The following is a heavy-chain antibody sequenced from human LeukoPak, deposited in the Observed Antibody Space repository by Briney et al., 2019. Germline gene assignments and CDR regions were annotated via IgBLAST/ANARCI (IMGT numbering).Heavy chain of an antibody. D-gene: IGHD6-6*01. V-gene: IGHV4-4*07. Sequence: SETLSLTCTVSGGSISSYYWSWIRQPAGKGLEWIGRIHTSGSTNYNPSFKSRVTMSVDTSKNQFSLKLRSVTAADTAVYYCARTYSSSHAFDYWGQGTLVTVSS. CDR2: IHTSGST. CDR3: ARTYSSSHAFDY. CDR1: GGSISSYY. J-gene: IGHJ4*02.